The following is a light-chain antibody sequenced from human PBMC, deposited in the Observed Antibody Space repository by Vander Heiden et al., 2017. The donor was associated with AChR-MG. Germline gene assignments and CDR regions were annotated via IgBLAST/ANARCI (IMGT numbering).Light chain of an antibody. Sequence: IVFTQSPGILSLSPGERATLSCRASQIISNNYLAWYRQRPGQAPRLLIYGASSRSTGISDRFSGSASGPDFTLTISRLEPEDFAVYYCQQYGTSPFTFGPGTKVDVK. J-gene: IGKJ3*01. CDR3: QQYGTSPFT. CDR2: GAS. V-gene: IGKV3-20*01. CDR1: QIISNNY.